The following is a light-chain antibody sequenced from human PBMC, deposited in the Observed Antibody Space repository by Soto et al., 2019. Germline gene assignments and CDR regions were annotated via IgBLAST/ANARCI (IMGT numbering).Light chain of an antibody. J-gene: IGKJ2*01. CDR1: QSVSSSC. CDR2: GAS. Sequence: EIVLTQSPGTLSLSPGERATLSCRASQSVSSSCLAWYQQKPGQAPRLLIYGASSRATGIPDRFSGSGSGTDFTLTISRLEPEDFAVYYCQQYGSSPRYTFGQGTKLELK. V-gene: IGKV3-20*01. CDR3: QQYGSSPRYT.